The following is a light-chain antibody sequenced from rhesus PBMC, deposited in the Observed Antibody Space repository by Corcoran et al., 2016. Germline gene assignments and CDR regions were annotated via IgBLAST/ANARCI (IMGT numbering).Light chain of an antibody. J-gene: IGLJ1*01. CDR3: QVWDTSRDQYI. Sequence: SYDLTQPPSVSVSPGQTARITCGGDNIGNNNVHWYQQKPPQAPLLVIYFADERPSGIPERVSGSKSATTATLTISGVEAGDEADYFCQVWDTSRDQYIFGGGTRLTVL. CDR1: NIGNNN. CDR2: FAD. V-gene: IGLV3-44*01.